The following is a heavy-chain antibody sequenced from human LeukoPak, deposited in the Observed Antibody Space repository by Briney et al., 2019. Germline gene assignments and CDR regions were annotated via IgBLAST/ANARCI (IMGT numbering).Heavy chain of an antibody. CDR3: ARDPPYGGNSGSSY. Sequence: ISSSSSPIYYAASVKGRFTISRDNAKTSLYLQMNSLRAEDTAVYYCARDPPYGGNSGSSYWGQGTLVTVSS. J-gene: IGHJ4*02. CDR2: ISSSSSPI. D-gene: IGHD4-23*01. V-gene: IGHV3-48*04.